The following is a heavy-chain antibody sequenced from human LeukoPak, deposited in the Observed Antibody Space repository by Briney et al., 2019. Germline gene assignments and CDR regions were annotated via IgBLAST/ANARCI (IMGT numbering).Heavy chain of an antibody. D-gene: IGHD1-7*01. J-gene: IGHJ6*02. Sequence: GGSLRLSCAASGFTFSSYAMHWVRQAPGKGLEWVAVISYDGSNKYYADSVKGRFTISRDNSKDTLYLQMNSLRAEDTAVYYCARPQLELSFGHYYGMDVWGQGTTVTVSS. V-gene: IGHV3-30-3*01. CDR1: GFTFSSYA. CDR2: ISYDGSNK. CDR3: ARPQLELSFGHYYGMDV.